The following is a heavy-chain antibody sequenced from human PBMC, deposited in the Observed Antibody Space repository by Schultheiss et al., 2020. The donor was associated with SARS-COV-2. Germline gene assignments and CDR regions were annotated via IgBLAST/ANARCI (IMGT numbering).Heavy chain of an antibody. D-gene: IGHD4-17*01. Sequence: SETLSLTCTVSGGSVSSGSYYWSWIRQPPGKGLEWIGYIYYSGSTNYNPSLKSRVTISVDTSKNQFSLKLSSVTAADTAVYYCARDNGDGWYFDLWGRGTLVTVSS. J-gene: IGHJ2*01. CDR1: GGSVSSGSYY. V-gene: IGHV4-61*01. CDR2: IYYSGST. CDR3: ARDNGDGWYFDL.